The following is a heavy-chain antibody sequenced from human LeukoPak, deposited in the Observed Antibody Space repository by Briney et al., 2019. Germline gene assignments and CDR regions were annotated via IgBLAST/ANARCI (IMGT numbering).Heavy chain of an antibody. D-gene: IGHD2-2*01. V-gene: IGHV3-7*01. Sequence: GGSLRLSCAASGFTFNNYWMSWVRQAPGKGLEWVANIKQDGSEKYYVDSVKGRFTIYRDNAKNSLYLQMNSLRSEDTAVYYCARDCSGNTCYRAGYWGQGTLVTVSS. J-gene: IGHJ4*02. CDR2: IKQDGSEK. CDR1: GFTFNNYW. CDR3: ARDCSGNTCYRAGY.